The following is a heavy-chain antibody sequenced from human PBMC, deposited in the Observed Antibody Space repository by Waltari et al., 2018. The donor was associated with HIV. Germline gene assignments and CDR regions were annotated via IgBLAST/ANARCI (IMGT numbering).Heavy chain of an antibody. J-gene: IGHJ5*02. V-gene: IGHV2-5*02. CDR1: GFSLSTSGVG. D-gene: IGHD3-22*01. Sequence: QITLKESGPTLVKPTQTLTLTCTFSGFSLSTSGVGVGWIRQPPGKALEWLALIYWDDDKRYSPSLKSRLTITKDTSKNQVVLTMTNMDPVDTATYYCAHEKVYYDSSGYYYRRLSWFDPWGQGTLVTVSS. CDR2: IYWDDDK. CDR3: AHEKVYYDSSGYYYRRLSWFDP.